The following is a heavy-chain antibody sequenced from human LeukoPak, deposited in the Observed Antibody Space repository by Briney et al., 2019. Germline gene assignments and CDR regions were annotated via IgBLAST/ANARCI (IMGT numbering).Heavy chain of an antibody. CDR2: IYSDGRT. V-gene: IGHV3-53*01. J-gene: IGHJ4*02. CDR1: GFSFSSCA. Sequence: GGSLRLSCAASGFSFSSCAMSCVRQAPGKGLEWVSSIYSDGRTYYADSVKGRFTISRDNFKNSVYLQMNSLRAEDTAVYYCTRDPTAVADRGDYWGQGTLVTVSS. D-gene: IGHD6-19*01. CDR3: TRDPTAVADRGDY.